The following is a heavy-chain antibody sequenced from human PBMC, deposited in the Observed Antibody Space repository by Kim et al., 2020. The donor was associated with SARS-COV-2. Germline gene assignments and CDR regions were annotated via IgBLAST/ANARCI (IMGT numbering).Heavy chain of an antibody. CDR1: GYTFTGYY. D-gene: IGHD3-10*01. Sequence: ASVKVSCKASGYTFTGYYMHWVRQAPGQGLEWMGWINPNSGGTNYAQKFQGRVTMTRDTSISTAYMELSRLRSDDTAVYYCARDLSPYGSGSYYKDYWGQGTLVTVSS. CDR2: INPNSGGT. J-gene: IGHJ4*02. V-gene: IGHV1-2*02. CDR3: ARDLSPYGSGSYYKDY.